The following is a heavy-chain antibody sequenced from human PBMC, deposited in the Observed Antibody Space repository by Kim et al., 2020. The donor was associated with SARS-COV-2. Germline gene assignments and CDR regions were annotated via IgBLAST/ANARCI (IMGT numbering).Heavy chain of an antibody. Sequence: GGSLRLSCAASGFTFSSYAMSWVRQAPGKGLEWVSVIYSGDSSTYYSDSVKGRFTISRDNSKNTLYLQTNSLRAEDTAIYYCAKDHPSGWHVVWGQGTLVTVSS. CDR1: GFTFSSYA. J-gene: IGHJ4*02. CDR2: IYSGDSST. D-gene: IGHD6-19*01. CDR3: AKDHPSGWHVV. V-gene: IGHV3-23*03.